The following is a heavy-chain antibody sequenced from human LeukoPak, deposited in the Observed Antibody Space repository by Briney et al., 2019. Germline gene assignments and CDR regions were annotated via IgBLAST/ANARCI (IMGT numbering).Heavy chain of an antibody. CDR2: ISYDGSNK. CDR1: GFTFNSYN. V-gene: IGHV3-30*04. CDR3: ATDFAEAFDY. Sequence: GGSLRLSCAASGFTFNSYNMHWVRQAPGKGLEWVAVISYDGSNKYYADPVKGRFTISRDNFKNTLYLQMSSPRTEDTAVYYCATDFAEAFDYWGQGTLVTVSS. J-gene: IGHJ4*02.